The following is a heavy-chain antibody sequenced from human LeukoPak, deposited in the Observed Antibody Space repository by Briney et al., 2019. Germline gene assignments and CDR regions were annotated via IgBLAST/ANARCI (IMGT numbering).Heavy chain of an antibody. J-gene: IGHJ4*02. V-gene: IGHV4-4*02. CDR3: ARETLGYCSGAACTSFYY. Sequence: PSGTLSLTCAVSGGSISSSNWWSWVRQPPGKGLEWIGEIYHSGSTNYNPSLKSRVTISVDESKNQFSLKLSSVTAADTAVYYCARETLGYCSGAACTSFYYWGQGTLVTVSS. CDR2: IYHSGST. D-gene: IGHD2-15*01. CDR1: GGSISSSNW.